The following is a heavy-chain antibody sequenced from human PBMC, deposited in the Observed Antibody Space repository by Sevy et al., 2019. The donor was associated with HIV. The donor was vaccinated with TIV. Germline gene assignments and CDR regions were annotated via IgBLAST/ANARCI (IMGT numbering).Heavy chain of an antibody. CDR2: INQDGSEK. D-gene: IGHD6-19*01. Sequence: GSLRLSCAASGFTFTNFYMNWVRQAPGKGLEWVANINQDGSEKYYVDSVKGRFTISRDNTKNSLYLQMNSLRAEDTAVYYCARSLGVANSWGQGTLVTVSS. CDR3: ARSLGVANS. V-gene: IGHV3-7*01. J-gene: IGHJ4*02. CDR1: GFTFTNFY.